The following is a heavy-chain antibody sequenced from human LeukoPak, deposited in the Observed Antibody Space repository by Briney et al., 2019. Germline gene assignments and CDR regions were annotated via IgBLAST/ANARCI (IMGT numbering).Heavy chain of an antibody. CDR2: IYYSGST. Sequence: PSQTLSLTCTVSGGSISSGDYYWSWIRQPPGKGLEWIGCIYYSGSTYYNPSLKSRVTISVDTSRNQFSLKLSSVTAADTAVYYCARQRDTEIAFDIWGQGTMVTVSS. D-gene: IGHD5-24*01. CDR3: ARQRDTEIAFDI. CDR1: GGSISSGDYY. V-gene: IGHV4-30-4*08. J-gene: IGHJ3*02.